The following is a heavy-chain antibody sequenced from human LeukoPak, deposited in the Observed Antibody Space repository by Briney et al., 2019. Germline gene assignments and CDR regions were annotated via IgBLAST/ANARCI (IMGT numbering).Heavy chain of an antibody. J-gene: IGHJ4*02. CDR3: AKGLVGSSIADFFAY. Sequence: PGGSLRLSCAASGFTFDDYAMRWVRQAPGKGLEWVSGISWNSGSIDYADSVKGRFTISRDNAKNSLYLQMNSLRGEDMALYYCAKGLVGSSIADFFAYWGQGILVTVSS. CDR2: ISWNSGSI. V-gene: IGHV3-9*03. D-gene: IGHD6-6*01. CDR1: GFTFDDYA.